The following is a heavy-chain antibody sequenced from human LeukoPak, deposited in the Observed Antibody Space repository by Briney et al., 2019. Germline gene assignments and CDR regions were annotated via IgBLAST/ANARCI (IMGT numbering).Heavy chain of an antibody. CDR1: GYSFTTYW. J-gene: IGHJ5*02. D-gene: IGHD4-17*01. Sequence: GESLKISCETSGYSFTTYWIGWVRQMPGTGLEWVGAIYPDDSDSRYSPSFQGRVVISADRSIRTAYLQWNSLKTSDTAMYYCVRQRGSSETINHFDPWGQGTLVTVSS. CDR2: IYPDDSDS. CDR3: VRQRGSSETINHFDP. V-gene: IGHV5-51*01.